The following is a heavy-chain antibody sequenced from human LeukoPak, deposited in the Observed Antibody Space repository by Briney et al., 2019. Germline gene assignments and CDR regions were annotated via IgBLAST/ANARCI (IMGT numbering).Heavy chain of an antibody. CDR2: ISFDGSND. D-gene: IGHD3-22*01. CDR1: GFTFSSYA. V-gene: IGHV3-30-3*02. Sequence: PGRSLRLSCAASGFTFSSYAMHWVRQAPGEGLEWVAVISFDGSNDNYADSVKGRFTISRDNSKNTLYLQMNSLRAEDTAVYYCAKSLMSGYYYYFHYWGQGTLVTVSS. CDR3: AKSLMSGYYYYFHY. J-gene: IGHJ4*02.